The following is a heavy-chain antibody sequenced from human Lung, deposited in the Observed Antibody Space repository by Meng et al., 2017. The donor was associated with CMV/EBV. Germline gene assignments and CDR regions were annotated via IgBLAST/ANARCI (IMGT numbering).Heavy chain of an antibody. V-gene: IGHV3-9*01. CDR3: AKDIHYGIVVVPAANNYYYGMDV. D-gene: IGHD2-2*01. Sequence: SLKISCAASGLTFDDYAMHWVRQAPGKGLEWVSGISWNSGSIGYADSVKGRFTISRDNAKNSLYLQMNSLRAEDTALYYCAKDIHYGIVVVPAANNYYYGMDVWGQGTTVXVS. CDR2: ISWNSGSI. CDR1: GLTFDDYA. J-gene: IGHJ6*02.